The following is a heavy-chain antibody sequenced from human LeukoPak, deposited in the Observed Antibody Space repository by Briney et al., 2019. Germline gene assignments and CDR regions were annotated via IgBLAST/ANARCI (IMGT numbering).Heavy chain of an antibody. V-gene: IGHV3-30*04. CDR1: GFTFSSYA. J-gene: IGHJ3*02. CDR2: ISYDGSNK. D-gene: IGHD6-13*01. Sequence: PGGSLRLSCAASGFTFSSYAMHWVRQAPGKGLDWVAVISYDGSNKYYADSVKGRFTISRDNSKNTLYLQMNSLRAEDTAVYYCARDLERIAAAGTGAFDIWGQGTMVTVSS. CDR3: ARDLERIAAAGTGAFDI.